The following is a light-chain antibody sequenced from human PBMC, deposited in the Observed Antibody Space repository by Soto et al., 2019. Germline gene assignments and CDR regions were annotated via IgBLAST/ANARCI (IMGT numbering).Light chain of an antibody. J-gene: IGKJ1*01. CDR1: QTISRW. CDR2: DAS. CDR3: QQYDNLLGT. V-gene: IGKV1-33*01. Sequence: DIQLTQTPSTLSASVGDEVTITCRASQTISRWLAWYQQKPGRAPKLLIYDASNLETGVPSRFSGSGSGTDFTFTISSLQPEDIATYYCQQYDNLLGTFGQGTKVDIK.